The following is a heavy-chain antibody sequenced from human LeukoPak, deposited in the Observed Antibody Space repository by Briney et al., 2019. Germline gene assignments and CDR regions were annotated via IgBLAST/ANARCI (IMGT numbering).Heavy chain of an antibody. J-gene: IGHJ4*02. CDR1: GGTFSSYA. CDR3: ARDRRHGDDDVY. CDR2: IIPIFGTA. D-gene: IGHD4-17*01. Sequence: ASVKVSCKASGGTFSSYAISWVRRAPGQGLEWMGGIIPIFGTANYAQKFQGRVTITADESTSTAYMELSSLRSEDTAVYYSARDRRHGDDDVYWGQGTVVTVSS. V-gene: IGHV1-69*13.